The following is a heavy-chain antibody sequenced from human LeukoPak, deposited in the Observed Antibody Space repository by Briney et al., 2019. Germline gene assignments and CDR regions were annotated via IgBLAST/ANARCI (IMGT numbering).Heavy chain of an antibody. V-gene: IGHV4-59*11. Sequence: PSETLSLTCAVSDDSFSSHYWTWIRQPPGKGLEWIGYISYIGSTNYNPSLKSRVTISIDTSRNQFSLRLSSVTAADTAVYYCARDLVTVTKGFDIWGQGAMVSVSS. CDR2: ISYIGST. J-gene: IGHJ3*02. D-gene: IGHD4-17*01. CDR3: ARDLVTVTKGFDI. CDR1: DDSFSSHY.